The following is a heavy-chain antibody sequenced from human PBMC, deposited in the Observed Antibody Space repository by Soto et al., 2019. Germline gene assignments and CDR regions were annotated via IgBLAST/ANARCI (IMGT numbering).Heavy chain of an antibody. V-gene: IGHV3-30*18. J-gene: IGHJ3*02. Sequence: QVQLVESGGGVVQPGRSLRLSCAASGFTFSSYGMHWVRQAPGKGLEWVAVISYDGSNKYYADSVKGRFTISRDNSKNTLYLQMNSLRAEDTAVYYCAKDGGIAVAAPTDAFDIWGQGTMVTVSS. D-gene: IGHD6-19*01. CDR3: AKDGGIAVAAPTDAFDI. CDR1: GFTFSSYG. CDR2: ISYDGSNK.